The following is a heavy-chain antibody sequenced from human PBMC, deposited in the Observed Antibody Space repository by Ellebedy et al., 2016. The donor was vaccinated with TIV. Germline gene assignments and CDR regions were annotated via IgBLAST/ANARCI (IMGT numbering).Heavy chain of an antibody. D-gene: IGHD2-2*02. J-gene: IGHJ4*02. V-gene: IGHV1-2*02. Sequence: ASVKVSXXASGYTFTGYYMHWVRQAPGQGLEWMGWINPNSGGTNYAQKFQGRVTMTRDTSISTAYMELSRLRSDDTAVYYCARGVVPAAIEDYWGQGTLVTVSS. CDR3: ARGVVPAAIEDY. CDR2: INPNSGGT. CDR1: GYTFTGYY.